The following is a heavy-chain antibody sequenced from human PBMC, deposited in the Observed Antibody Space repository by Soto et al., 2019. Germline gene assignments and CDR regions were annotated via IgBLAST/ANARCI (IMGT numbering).Heavy chain of an antibody. D-gene: IGHD3-16*01. Sequence: SETLSLTCTVSGGSISSSSYYWGWIRQPPGKGLEWIGSIYYSGSTYYNPSLKSRVTISVDTSKNQFSLNLTSVTAADTAVYYCARHGLTAYMAYYFDFWGQGTQVTV. CDR1: GGSISSSSYY. CDR3: ARHGLTAYMAYYFDF. CDR2: IYYSGST. J-gene: IGHJ4*02. V-gene: IGHV4-39*01.